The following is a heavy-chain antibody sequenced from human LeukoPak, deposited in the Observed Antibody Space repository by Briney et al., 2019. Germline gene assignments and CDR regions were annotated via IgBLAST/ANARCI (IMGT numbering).Heavy chain of an antibody. CDR2: ISGSGGST. CDR1: GFTFSSYA. J-gene: IGHJ6*02. Sequence: GGSLRLSCAASGFTFSSYAMSWVRQAPGKGLEWVSAISGSGGSTYYADSVKGRFTISRDNSKNTLYLQMNSLRAEDTAVYYCARDKAPRHYGMDVWGQGTTVTVSS. V-gene: IGHV3-23*01. CDR3: ARDKAPRHYGMDV.